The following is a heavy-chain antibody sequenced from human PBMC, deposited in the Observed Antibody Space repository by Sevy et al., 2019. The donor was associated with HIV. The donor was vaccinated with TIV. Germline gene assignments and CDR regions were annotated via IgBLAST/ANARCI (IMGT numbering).Heavy chain of an antibody. D-gene: IGHD6-13*01. Sequence: GGSLRLSCAASRFIFNDYGMHWVRQAPGKGLEWVAFIQYDGNDKYYADSMRGRFTISRDNSKNMLFLQMNSLRSEDTAMYYCAKNTAAAGAGGFDYWAREPWSPSPQ. CDR1: RFIFNDYG. J-gene: IGHJ4*02. CDR2: IQYDGNDK. V-gene: IGHV3-30*02. CDR3: AKNTAAAGAGGFDY.